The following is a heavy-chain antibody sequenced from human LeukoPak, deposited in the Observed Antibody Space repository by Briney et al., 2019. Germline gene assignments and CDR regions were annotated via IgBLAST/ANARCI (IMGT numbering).Heavy chain of an antibody. CDR2: IHYSGST. Sequence: SETLSLTCAVSGGSISSYYWSWIRQPPGRGLEWIGSIHYSGSTSYNSSLKSRVTMSIDTSKNQFSLKLSSVTAADTAVYYCARGYDYVWGSFDYWGQGTLVTVSS. D-gene: IGHD3-16*01. CDR3: ARGYDYVWGSFDY. J-gene: IGHJ4*02. V-gene: IGHV4-59*01. CDR1: GGSISSYY.